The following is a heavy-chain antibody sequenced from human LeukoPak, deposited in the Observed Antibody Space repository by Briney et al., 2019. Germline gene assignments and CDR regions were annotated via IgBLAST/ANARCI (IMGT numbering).Heavy chain of an antibody. CDR2: VSYSGAA. CDR3: ARHPVGPGGLDV. V-gene: IGHV4-59*08. J-gene: IGHJ6*02. CDR1: GGSISSYY. Sequence: SETLSLTCTVSGGSISSYYWSWIRQPPGKGLEWIGYVSYSGAANYNPSLKSRVTISVDTSKNQFSLKLSSVTAAGTAVYYCARHPVGPGGLDVWGQGTTVTVSS.